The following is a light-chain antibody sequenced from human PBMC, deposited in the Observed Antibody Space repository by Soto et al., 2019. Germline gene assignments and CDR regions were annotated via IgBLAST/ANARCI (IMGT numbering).Light chain of an antibody. CDR2: GAS. Sequence: EIVMTQSPATLSVSPGERATLSCRASQSVRNNLAWYQQKPGQAPRLLIYGASTRATGIPARFSGSGSGTEFTLTISSLYSEDFAVYYCQQYGGSWTFGQGTKMEIK. J-gene: IGKJ1*01. CDR3: QQYGGSWT. V-gene: IGKV3-15*01. CDR1: QSVRNN.